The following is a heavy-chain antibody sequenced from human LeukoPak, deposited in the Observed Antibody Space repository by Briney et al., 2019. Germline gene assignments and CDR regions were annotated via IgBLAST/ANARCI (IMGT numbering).Heavy chain of an antibody. CDR1: GYTFTGYY. CDR2: INPNSGGT. V-gene: IGHV1-2*02. D-gene: IGHD1-26*01. CDR3: ARGEGGQDHYYYYYYGMDV. J-gene: IGHJ6*02. Sequence: GASVKVSCKASGYTFTGYYMYWVRQAPGQGLEWMGWINPNSGGTNYAQKFQGRVTMTRDTSISTAYMELSRLRSDDTAVYYCARGEGGQDHYYYYYYGMDVWGQGTTVTVSS.